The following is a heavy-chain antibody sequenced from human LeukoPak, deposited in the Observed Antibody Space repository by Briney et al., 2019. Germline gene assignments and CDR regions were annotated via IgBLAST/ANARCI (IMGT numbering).Heavy chain of an antibody. CDR1: GHSFANYW. D-gene: IGHD6-13*01. V-gene: IGHV5-51*01. J-gene: IGHJ4*02. CDR2: IYTGDSDT. CDR3: ARPGAAAGLDF. Sequence: GESLKISCNSSGHSFANYWIGWVRQMPGKGLEWMGIIYTGDSDTRYSPSSQGQVTISADKSISTAYLQWSSLKASDTAMYYCARPGAAAGLDFWGQGTLATVSS.